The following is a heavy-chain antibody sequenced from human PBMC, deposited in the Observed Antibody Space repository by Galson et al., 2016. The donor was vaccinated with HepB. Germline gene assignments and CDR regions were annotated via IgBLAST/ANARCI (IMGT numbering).Heavy chain of an antibody. J-gene: IGHJ4*02. Sequence: SLRLSCAGSGFTFGAYAMSWVRQAPGKGLECVSVLYGGGGTYHTDSVKGRFSVSRDNSKNIVYLQMNSLRADDTAVYYCVGYGGNSVWGQGTLVTVSS. CDR1: GFTFGAYA. CDR2: LYGGGGT. V-gene: IGHV3-23*03. CDR3: VGYGGNSV. D-gene: IGHD4-23*01.